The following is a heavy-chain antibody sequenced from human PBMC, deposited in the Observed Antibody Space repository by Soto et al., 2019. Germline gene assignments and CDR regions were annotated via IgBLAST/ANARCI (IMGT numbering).Heavy chain of an antibody. Sequence: EVQLLESGGGLVQPGGSLRLSCAASGFTFSSYAMSWVRQAPGKGLEWVSAISGSGVSIYYADSVKGRFTISRDNSKNALYVQMISLRAEDTAVYYCAKEWSYSSGWSHVDYWGQRTLVTVSS. CDR2: ISGSGVSI. CDR1: GFTFSSYA. CDR3: AKEWSYSSGWSHVDY. V-gene: IGHV3-23*01. D-gene: IGHD6-19*01. J-gene: IGHJ4*02.